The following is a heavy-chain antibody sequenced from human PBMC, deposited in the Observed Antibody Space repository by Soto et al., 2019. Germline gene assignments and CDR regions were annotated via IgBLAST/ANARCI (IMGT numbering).Heavy chain of an antibody. D-gene: IGHD1-1*01. CDR2: IVVGSGNT. Sequence: ASVKVSCKASGFTFTSSAVQWVRQARGQRLEWIGWIVVGSGNTNYAQKFQERVTITRDMSTSTAYMELSSLRSEDTAVYYCAAVGTVPWTYDYWGQGTLVTVSS. CDR3: AAVGTVPWTYDY. J-gene: IGHJ4*02. V-gene: IGHV1-58*01. CDR1: GFTFTSSA.